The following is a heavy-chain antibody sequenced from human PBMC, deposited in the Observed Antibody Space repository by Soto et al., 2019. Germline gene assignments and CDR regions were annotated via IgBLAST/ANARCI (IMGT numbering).Heavy chain of an antibody. D-gene: IGHD4-4*01. J-gene: IGHJ5*02. CDR2: IYYSGST. V-gene: IGHV4-31*03. Sequence: PSETLSLTCTVSGGSISSGGYYWSWIRQHPGKGLEWIGYIYYSGSTYYNPSLKSRVTISVDTSKNQFSLKLSSVTAADTAVYYCARVYTEDSRWLDPWGQGTLVTVS. CDR3: ARVYTEDSRWLDP. CDR1: GGSISSGGYY.